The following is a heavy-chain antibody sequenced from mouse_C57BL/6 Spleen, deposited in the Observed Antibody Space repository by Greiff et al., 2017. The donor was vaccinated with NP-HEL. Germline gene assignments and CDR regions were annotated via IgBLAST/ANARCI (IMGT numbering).Heavy chain of an antibody. Sequence: QVQLQQSGAELVKPGASVKLSCKASGYTFTSYWMHWVKQRPGRGLEWIGRIDPNSGGTKYNEKFKSKATLTVDKPSSRAYMQISSLTSEDSAVYYCARGGYDARAWFAYWGQGTLVTVS. V-gene: IGHV1-72*01. CDR3: ARGGYDARAWFAY. D-gene: IGHD2-2*01. J-gene: IGHJ3*01. CDR1: GYTFTSYW. CDR2: IDPNSGGT.